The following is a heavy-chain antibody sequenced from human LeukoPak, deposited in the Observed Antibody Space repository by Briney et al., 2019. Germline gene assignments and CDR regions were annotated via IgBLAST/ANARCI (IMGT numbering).Heavy chain of an antibody. D-gene: IGHD1-26*01. CDR1: GDSVSSNSAA. Sequence: SQTLSLTCALSGDSVSSNSAAWHWVRQSPSRGLEWLGRTYYRSKLYNEYAVSVKSRITINPDTSKNHFSLQLNSVTPEDTAVYYCARAQAYSGRIFDYWGQGTLVTVSS. V-gene: IGHV6-1*01. J-gene: IGHJ4*02. CDR3: ARAQAYSGRIFDY. CDR2: TYYRSKLYN.